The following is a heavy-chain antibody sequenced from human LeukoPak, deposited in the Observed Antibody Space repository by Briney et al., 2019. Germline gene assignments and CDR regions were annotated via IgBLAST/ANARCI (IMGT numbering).Heavy chain of an antibody. CDR1: GGTFSSYA. Sequence: SVKVSCEASGGTFSSYAISWVRQAPGQGLEWMGRIIPIFGTANYAQKFQGRVTITTDESTSTAYMELSSLRSEDTAVYYCARDISSSSPLDYWGQGTLVTVSS. CDR3: ARDISSSSPLDY. CDR2: IIPIFGTA. D-gene: IGHD6-6*01. J-gene: IGHJ4*02. V-gene: IGHV1-69*05.